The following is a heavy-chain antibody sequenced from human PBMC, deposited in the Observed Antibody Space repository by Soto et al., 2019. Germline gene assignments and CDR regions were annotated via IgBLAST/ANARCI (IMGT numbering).Heavy chain of an antibody. J-gene: IGHJ4*02. Sequence: QVQLVQSGAEVKKPGASVKVSCKASGYTFSSYYMNWVRQAPGQGLEWLGIINPSGGYTTYAQRFLGRLTMTSDTSTSTVHMELGSLTSEDTAVYYCARGGGIVLVTAPYDHWGQGTLVTVSS. CDR3: ARGGGIVLVTAPYDH. CDR1: GYTFSSYY. D-gene: IGHD2-21*02. V-gene: IGHV1-46*03. CDR2: INPSGGYT.